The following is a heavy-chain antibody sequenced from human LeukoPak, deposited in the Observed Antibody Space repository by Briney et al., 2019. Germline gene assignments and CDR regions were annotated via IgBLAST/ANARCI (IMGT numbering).Heavy chain of an antibody. CDR2: IDASDCYN. V-gene: IGHV5-10-1*01. Sequence: GESLKISCKGSGYSLTSYWISWARQLPGKGLEWMGRIDASDCYNNYRPLFQGHVNISSDKSISTAYLQWSSLKASDNAMYYCARGGYDILTGYPSRTPGVDAFDIWGQGTMVTVSS. CDR1: GYSLTSYW. CDR3: ARGGYDILTGYPSRTPGVDAFDI. J-gene: IGHJ3*02. D-gene: IGHD3-9*01.